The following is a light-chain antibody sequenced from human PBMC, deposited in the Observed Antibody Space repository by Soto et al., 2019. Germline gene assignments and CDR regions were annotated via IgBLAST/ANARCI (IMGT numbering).Light chain of an antibody. CDR2: DVS. Sequence: QSALTQPASVSGSPGQSITISCTGTSSDVGGYNYVSWYQQHPGKAPKLMIYDVSNRPSGVSNCFSGSKSGNTASLTISGLQAEDEDDYYSSSYTSSSTYVFGTGTKLTVL. CDR3: SSYTSSSTYV. V-gene: IGLV2-14*01. J-gene: IGLJ1*01. CDR1: SSDVGGYNY.